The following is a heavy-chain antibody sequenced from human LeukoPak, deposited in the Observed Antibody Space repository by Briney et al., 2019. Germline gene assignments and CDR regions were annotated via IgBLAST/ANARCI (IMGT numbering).Heavy chain of an antibody. CDR2: IYHSGYT. CDR1: GYSISSGYY. D-gene: IGHD3-16*01. CDR3: ARDMNPTHYFDY. V-gene: IGHV4-38-2*02. Sequence: SETLSLTCNVSGYSISSGYYWAWIRQAPGKGLEWIGSIYHSGYTHYNPSLKGRVTISVDTSKNDFSLKLSSVAAADTAIYCCARDMNPTHYFDYWGQGTLVTVSS. J-gene: IGHJ4*02.